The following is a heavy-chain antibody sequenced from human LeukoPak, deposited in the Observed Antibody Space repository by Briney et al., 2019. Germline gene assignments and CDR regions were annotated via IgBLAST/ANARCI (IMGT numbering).Heavy chain of an antibody. V-gene: IGHV4-34*01. CDR2: INHSGST. CDR3: AREGAGANHFDY. D-gene: IGHD1-26*01. CDR1: GGSFSGYY. J-gene: IGHJ4*02. Sequence: SETLSLTRAVYGGSFSGYYWSWIRQPPGKGLEWIGEINHSGSTNYNPSLKSRVTISVDTSKNQFSLKLSSVTAADTAVYYCAREGAGANHFDYWGQGTLVTVSS.